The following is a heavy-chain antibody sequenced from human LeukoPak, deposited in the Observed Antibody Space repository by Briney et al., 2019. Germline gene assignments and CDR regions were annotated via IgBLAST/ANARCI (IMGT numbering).Heavy chain of an antibody. CDR3: ARETGYCSSTSCYNHDAFDI. V-gene: IGHV4-59*11. D-gene: IGHD2-2*02. Sequence: SETLSLTCTVSGVSITSHYWSWIRQPPGKGLDYIGFIFYSGTTIYNPSLKSRVTISVDTSKNQFSLKLSSVTAADTAVYYCARETGYCSSTSCYNHDAFDIWGQGTMVTVSS. CDR1: GVSITSHY. J-gene: IGHJ3*02. CDR2: IFYSGTT.